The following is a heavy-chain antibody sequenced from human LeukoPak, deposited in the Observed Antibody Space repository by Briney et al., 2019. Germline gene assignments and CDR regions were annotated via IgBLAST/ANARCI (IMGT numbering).Heavy chain of an antibody. CDR2: VNPHSGGT. V-gene: IGHV1-2*02. Sequence: ASVKVSCKASGYTFTDYYIHWVRLAPGRGLEWMGWVNPHSGGTNYAQKFHGRVTMTRETSITTAYMELSRLRSDDTAVYYCARPIVVVPAAPFDPWGQGTLVTVSS. D-gene: IGHD2-2*01. J-gene: IGHJ5*02. CDR3: ARPIVVVPAAPFDP. CDR1: GYTFTDYY.